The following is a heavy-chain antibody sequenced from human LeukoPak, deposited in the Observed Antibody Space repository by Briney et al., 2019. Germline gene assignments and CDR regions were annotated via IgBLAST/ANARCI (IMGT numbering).Heavy chain of an antibody. J-gene: IGHJ4*02. CDR3: ARAAYSSGYSLDY. CDR2: IYTSGST. D-gene: IGHD3-22*01. V-gene: IGHV4-4*07. CDR1: GGSISSYY. Sequence: SETLSLTCSVSGGSISSYYWSWIRQPAGKGLEWIWRIYTSGSTNYNPSLKSRVTMSVDTSKNQFSLKLSSVTAADPAVYYCARAAYSSGYSLDYWGQGTLVTVSS.